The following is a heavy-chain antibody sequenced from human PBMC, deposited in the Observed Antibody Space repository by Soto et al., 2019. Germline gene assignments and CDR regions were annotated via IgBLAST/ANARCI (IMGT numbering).Heavy chain of an antibody. CDR2: IYWDDDK. CDR1: GFSLSSTRMA. Sequence: QITLKESGPTLVKPTQTLTLTCTFSGFSLSSTRMAVGWIRKPPEKALKWLALIYWDDDKRYSPFLKSRLTITKDTSKNQVVLTMSNMDPVDTARYYCAHIVVAGLGYYFDYWGQGTLVTVSS. D-gene: IGHD6-19*01. J-gene: IGHJ4*02. V-gene: IGHV2-5*02. CDR3: AHIVVAGLGYYFDY.